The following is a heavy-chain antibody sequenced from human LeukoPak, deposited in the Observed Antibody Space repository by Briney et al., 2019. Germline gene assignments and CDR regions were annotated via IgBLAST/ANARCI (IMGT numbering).Heavy chain of an antibody. V-gene: IGHV3-30-3*01. CDR3: ARDLIAVTGTGFWFDP. Sequence: GGSLRPSCAASGFTFSTYAIHWVRQAPGKGLEWVAVISDDGSTEYYADSVKGRFTISRDNSKNMLYLQMNSLRAEDAAVYYCARDLIAVTGTGFWFDPRGQGALVTVSS. CDR1: GFTFSTYA. CDR2: ISDDGSTE. J-gene: IGHJ5*02. D-gene: IGHD6-19*01.